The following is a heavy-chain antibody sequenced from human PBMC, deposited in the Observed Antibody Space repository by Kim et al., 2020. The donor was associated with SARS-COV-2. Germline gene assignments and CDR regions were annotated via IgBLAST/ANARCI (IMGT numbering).Heavy chain of an antibody. Sequence: GGSLRLSCAASGFTFSDYYMSWIRQAPGKGLEWVSHISSSGRTIYYADSVKGRFTISRDNAKNSVYLQMNSLRAEDTAVYYCARVDYAGTPQVDYWGQGTLVTVSS. D-gene: IGHD1-1*01. CDR2: ISSSGRTI. CDR1: GFTFSDYY. V-gene: IGHV3-11*04. J-gene: IGHJ4*02. CDR3: ARVDYAGTPQVDY.